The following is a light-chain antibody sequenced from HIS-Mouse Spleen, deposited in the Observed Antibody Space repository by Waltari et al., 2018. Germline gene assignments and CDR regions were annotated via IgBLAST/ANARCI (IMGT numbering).Light chain of an antibody. J-gene: IGLJ2*01. Sequence: QSALTQPASVLGSPGQSISISCTGTSSDVGGYNSVSWYQQHPGKAPKLMIYDVSNRPSGVSNRFSGSKSGNTASLTISGLQAEDEADYYCSSYTSSSTEVFGGGTKLTVL. CDR3: SSYTSSSTEV. CDR1: SSDVGGYNS. CDR2: DVS. V-gene: IGLV2-14*03.